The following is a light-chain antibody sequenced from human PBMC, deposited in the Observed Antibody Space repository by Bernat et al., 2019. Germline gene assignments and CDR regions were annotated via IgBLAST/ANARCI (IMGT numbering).Light chain of an antibody. CDR2: SNN. CDR3: AAWDDSLNGWV. J-gene: IGLJ3*02. Sequence: QSVLTQPPSASGTPGQRVTISCSGSSSNIGSNTVNWYQQLPGTAPKLLIYSNNQRPSGVPDRFSGTKSGSSASLAISELQPEDEADYYCAAWDDSLNGWVFGGGTKLTVL. CDR1: SSNIGSNT. V-gene: IGLV1-44*01.